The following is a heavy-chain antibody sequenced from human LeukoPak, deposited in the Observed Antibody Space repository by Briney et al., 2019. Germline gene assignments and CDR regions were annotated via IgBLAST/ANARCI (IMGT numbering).Heavy chain of an antibody. CDR2: INPNSGGT. Sequence: ASVKVSCKASGYTFTSYYMHWVRQAPGQGLEWMGWINPNSGGTNYAQKFQGRVTMTRDTSISTAYMELSRLRSDDTAVYYCVVYVWGAHFDYWGQGTLVTVSS. J-gene: IGHJ4*02. D-gene: IGHD3-16*01. CDR1: GYTFTSYY. CDR3: VVYVWGAHFDY. V-gene: IGHV1-2*02.